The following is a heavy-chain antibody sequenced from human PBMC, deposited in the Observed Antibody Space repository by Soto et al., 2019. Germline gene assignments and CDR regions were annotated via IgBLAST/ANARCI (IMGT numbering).Heavy chain of an antibody. V-gene: IGHV4-59*01. CDR1: GSPISGYT. J-gene: IGHJ4*02. D-gene: IGHD6-13*01. Sequence: SETLSLTCPISGSPISGYTWTWLQQPPGKELEWMGYIYYSGSTNYTPSLKSRVTISVDTSKNQFSLKLSSVTAADTAVYYCARFIPAAGTEIDYWGQGTQVTGSS. CDR3: ARFIPAAGTEIDY. CDR2: IYYSGST.